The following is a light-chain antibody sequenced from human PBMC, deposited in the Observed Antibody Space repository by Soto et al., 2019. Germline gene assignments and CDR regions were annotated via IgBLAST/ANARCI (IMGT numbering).Light chain of an antibody. J-gene: IGLJ2*01. CDR2: EVS. Sequence: ALTQPPSVSGSPGQSVTISCTGTSSDVGSYNRVSWYQQPPGTAPKLMIYEVSNRPSGVPDRFSGSKSGNTASLTISGLQAEDEADYYCSSYTSSSTVVFGGGTKLTVL. V-gene: IGLV2-18*02. CDR1: SSDVGSYNR. CDR3: SSYTSSSTVV.